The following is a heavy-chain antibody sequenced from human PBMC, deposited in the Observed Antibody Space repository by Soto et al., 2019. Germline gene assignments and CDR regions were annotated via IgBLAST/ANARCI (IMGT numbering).Heavy chain of an antibody. Sequence: ASVKVSCKSSGYTFTSYGMSWVRQAPGQGLEWMGWISNYNGNTNYAQKVQDRVTMTTDTSASTTYMELRSLGSDDTAVYYCARGPXYCSSTTCFSGVTWFDPWGQGTLVTVSS. D-gene: IGHD2-2*01. J-gene: IGHJ5*02. V-gene: IGHV1-18*04. CDR1: GYTFTSYG. CDR3: ARGPXYCSSTTCFSGVTWFDP. CDR2: ISNYNGNT.